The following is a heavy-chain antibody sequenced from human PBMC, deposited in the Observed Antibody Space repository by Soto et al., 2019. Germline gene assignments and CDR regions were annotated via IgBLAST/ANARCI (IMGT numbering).Heavy chain of an antibody. D-gene: IGHD5-18*01. CDR2: IIPIFGTA. CDR1: GGTFSSYA. CDR3: ARPAAPLRLWPGFGY. Sequence: QVQLVQSGAEVKKPGSSVKVSCKASGGTFSSYAISWVRQAPGQGLEWMGGIIPIFGTANYAQKFQGRVMSTVDEPTTTDHMELSSLRSEDTAVYSCARPAAPLRLWPGFGYWGQEPLVTVSS. J-gene: IGHJ4*02. V-gene: IGHV1-69*12.